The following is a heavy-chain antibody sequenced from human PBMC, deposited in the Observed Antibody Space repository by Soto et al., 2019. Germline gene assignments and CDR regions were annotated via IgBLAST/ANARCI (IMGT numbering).Heavy chain of an antibody. CDR3: ASKASGGFDY. Sequence: SETLSLTCTVSGGSVSSGSYYWSWIRQPPGKGLEWIGYIYYSGSTNYNPSLKSRVTISVDTSKNQFSLKLSSVTAADTAVYYCASKASGGFDYWGQGTLVTVSS. CDR2: IYYSGST. J-gene: IGHJ4*02. D-gene: IGHD2-15*01. V-gene: IGHV4-61*01. CDR1: GGSVSSGSYY.